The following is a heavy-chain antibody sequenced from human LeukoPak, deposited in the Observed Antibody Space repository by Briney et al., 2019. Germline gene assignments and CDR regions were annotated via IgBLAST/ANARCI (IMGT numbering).Heavy chain of an antibody. J-gene: IGHJ4*02. CDR3: VSSYDSSGYYYTAFDY. CDR1: GGSFSGYY. Sequence: PSETLSLTCAVYGGSFSGYYWSWIRQPPGKGLEWIGEINHSGSTNYNPSLKSRVTISVDTSKNQFSLKLSSVTAADTAVYYCVSSYDSSGYYYTAFDYWGQGTLVTVSS. V-gene: IGHV4-34*01. CDR2: INHSGST. D-gene: IGHD3-22*01.